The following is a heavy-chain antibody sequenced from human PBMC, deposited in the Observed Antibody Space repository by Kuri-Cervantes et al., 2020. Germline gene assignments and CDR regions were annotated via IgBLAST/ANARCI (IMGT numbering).Heavy chain of an antibody. J-gene: IGHJ6*02. CDR3: AKDDYGSGSYDLYYYYYGMDV. Sequence: GESLKISCAASGFTFSSYDMHWVHPATGKGLEWVSAIGTAGDTYYPGSVKGRFTISRDNAKNSLYLQMNSLRAEDTAVYYCAKDDYGSGSYDLYYYYYGMDVWGQGTTVTVSS. CDR2: IGTAGDT. CDR1: GFTFSSYD. V-gene: IGHV3-13*01. D-gene: IGHD3-10*01.